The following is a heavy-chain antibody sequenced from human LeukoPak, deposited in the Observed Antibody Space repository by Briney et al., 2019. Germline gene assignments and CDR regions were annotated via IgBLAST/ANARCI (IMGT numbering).Heavy chain of an antibody. CDR2: INHSGST. D-gene: IGHD3-3*01. CDR1: GGSFSGYY. J-gene: IGHJ6*03. V-gene: IGHV4-34*01. CDR3: ARLVWSGYYTVSYYYYVDV. Sequence: SETLSLTCAVYGGSFSGYYWSWIRQPPGKGLEWIGEINHSGSTNYNPSLKSRVTISVDTSKNQFSLKLSSVTAADTAVYYCARLVWSGYYTVSYYYYVDVWGKGTTVTVSS.